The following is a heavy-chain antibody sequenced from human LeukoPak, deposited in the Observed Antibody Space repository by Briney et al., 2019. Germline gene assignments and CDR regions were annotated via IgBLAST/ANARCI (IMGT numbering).Heavy chain of an antibody. V-gene: IGHV1-18*01. CDR3: ARDARHRYCSSTTCYRGWLDP. CDR1: GYTFTSYG. CDR2: ISAYNGNT. Sequence: ASVKVSCKASGYTFTSYGISWVRQAPGQGLEWMGWISAYNGNTNYAQQFQGRVTITADESTSTAYMELSSLRSEDTAVYYCARDARHRYCSSTTCYRGWLDPWGQGTLVTVSS. D-gene: IGHD2-2*01. J-gene: IGHJ5*02.